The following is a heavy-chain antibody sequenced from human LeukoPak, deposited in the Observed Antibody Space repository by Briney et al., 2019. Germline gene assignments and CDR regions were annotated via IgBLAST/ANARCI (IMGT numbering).Heavy chain of an antibody. V-gene: IGHV3-33*01. J-gene: IGHJ4*02. D-gene: IGHD3-9*01. CDR1: GFTFSSYG. CDR3: AREGDFDWLFHY. Sequence: GGSLRLSCAASGFTFSSYGMHWVRQAPGKGLERVALIWYDGSNEYYADSVKGRFTISRDNSKNALYLQMNSLRAEDTAVYYCAREGDFDWLFHYWGQGTLVTVSS. CDR2: IWYDGSNE.